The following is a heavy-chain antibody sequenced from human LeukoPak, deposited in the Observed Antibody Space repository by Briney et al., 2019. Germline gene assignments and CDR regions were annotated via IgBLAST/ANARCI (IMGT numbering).Heavy chain of an antibody. CDR1: GGTFSNYA. CDR3: ARAGDGLNDAFDI. Sequence: ASVKVSCKASGGTFSNYAINWVRQAPGQGLEWLGRINPNTGGTNYAQNFQGRVTMTRDTSISTAYMELSRLRSDDTAVYYCARAGDGLNDAFDIWGQGTMVTVSS. CDR2: INPNTGGT. J-gene: IGHJ3*02. V-gene: IGHV1-2*06. D-gene: IGHD5-24*01.